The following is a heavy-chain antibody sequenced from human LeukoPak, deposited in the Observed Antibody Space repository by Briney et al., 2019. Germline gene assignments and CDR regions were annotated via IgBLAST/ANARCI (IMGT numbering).Heavy chain of an antibody. CDR1: GGSFSGYY. CDR2: IYYSGST. J-gene: IGHJ3*02. Sequence: KPSETLSLTCAVYGGSFSGYYWSWIRQPPGKGLEWIGSIYYSGSTYYNPSLKSRVTISVDTSKNQFSLKLSSVTAADTAVYYCARDRTMMAMRDAFDIWGQGTMVTVSS. V-gene: IGHV4-34*01. CDR3: ARDRTMMAMRDAFDI. D-gene: IGHD3-22*01.